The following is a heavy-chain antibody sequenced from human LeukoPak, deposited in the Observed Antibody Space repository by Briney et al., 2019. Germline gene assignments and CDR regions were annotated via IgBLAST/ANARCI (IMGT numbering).Heavy chain of an antibody. CDR1: GFTFSSYG. D-gene: IGHD5-24*01. V-gene: IGHV3-30*18. Sequence: GGSLRLSCAASGFTFSSYGMHWVRQAPGKGLEWVAVIAYGGNDKYYADSVKGRFTISRDNSKNTLYLQMNSLRAEDTAVYYCAKEIENYFDFWGQGTLVTVSS. CDR2: IAYGGNDK. J-gene: IGHJ4*02. CDR3: AKEIENYFDF.